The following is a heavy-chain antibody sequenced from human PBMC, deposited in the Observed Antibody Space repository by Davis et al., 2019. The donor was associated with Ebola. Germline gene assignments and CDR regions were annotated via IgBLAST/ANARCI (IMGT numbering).Heavy chain of an antibody. CDR3: ARDKSFYYYMDV. CDR1: GFPFSAYG. CDR2: IWYDGNYK. Sequence: GGSLRLSCVASGFPFSAYGMHWVRQAPGKGLEWVTVIWYDGNYKYYSDSVKGRFTISRDNSKNTLYLHMNSLRAEDTAVYYCARDKSFYYYMDVWGKGTTVTVS. V-gene: IGHV3-33*08. J-gene: IGHJ6*03.